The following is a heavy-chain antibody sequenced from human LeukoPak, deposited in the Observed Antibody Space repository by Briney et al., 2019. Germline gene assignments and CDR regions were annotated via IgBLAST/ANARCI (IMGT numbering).Heavy chain of an antibody. V-gene: IGHV4-59*01. Sequence: PSETLSLTCTVSGGSISSYYWSWIRQPPGKGLECIGYIYYSGSTNYNPSLKSRVTISVDTSKNQFSLKLSSVTAADTAVYYCAREGSSGWYYYFDYWGQGTLVTVSS. CDR2: IYYSGST. J-gene: IGHJ4*02. D-gene: IGHD6-19*01. CDR3: AREGSSGWYYYFDY. CDR1: GGSISSYY.